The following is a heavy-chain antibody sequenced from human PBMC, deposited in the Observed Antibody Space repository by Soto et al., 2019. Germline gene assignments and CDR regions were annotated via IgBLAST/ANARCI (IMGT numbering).Heavy chain of an antibody. CDR2: INPSDGSA. Sequence: QVQLVQSGAEVKKPGASVKVSCKASGYTFTTYYMHWVRQAPGQGLEWLGIINPSDGSATYAQKFQGRVTITRDTSTSTVYMDPSSLTSEDTAVYYCARVQFASVWRYAVDYWGQGTLVTVSS. CDR1: GYTFTTYY. J-gene: IGHJ4*02. CDR3: ARVQFASVWRYAVDY. D-gene: IGHD3-16*01. V-gene: IGHV1-46*01.